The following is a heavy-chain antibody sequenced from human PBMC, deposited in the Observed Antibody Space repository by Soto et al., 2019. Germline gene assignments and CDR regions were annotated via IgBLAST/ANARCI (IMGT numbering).Heavy chain of an antibody. Sequence: QITLKESGPTLVKPTQTLTLTCTFSGFSLSTSGVGVGWIRQPPGKALEWLALIYWDDDKRYSPSLKSRLTITKDTSKIQVVLTMTNIDPVDTATYYCARDYYESSGYHYWCQGTLVTFSA. D-gene: IGHD3-22*01. CDR3: ARDYYESSGYHY. CDR1: GFSLSTSGVG. CDR2: IYWDDDK. V-gene: IGHV2-5*02. J-gene: IGHJ4*02.